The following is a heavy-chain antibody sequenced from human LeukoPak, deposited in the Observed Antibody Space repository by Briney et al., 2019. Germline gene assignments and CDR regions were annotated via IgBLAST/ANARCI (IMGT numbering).Heavy chain of an antibody. D-gene: IGHD1-26*01. V-gene: IGHV1-8*03. CDR1: GYTFTSYG. J-gene: IGHJ4*02. CDR2: MNPNSGNT. CDR3: ARVPYSGSYHFDY. Sequence: ASVKVSCKASGYTFTSYGISWVRQATGQGLEWVGWMNPNSGNTGYAQKFQGRVTITRNTSISTAYMELSSLRSEDTAVYYCARVPYSGSYHFDYWGQGTLVTVSS.